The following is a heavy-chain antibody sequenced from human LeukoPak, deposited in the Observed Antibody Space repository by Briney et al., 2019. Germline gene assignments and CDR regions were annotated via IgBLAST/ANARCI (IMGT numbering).Heavy chain of an antibody. CDR1: GVSISQNY. J-gene: IGHJ3*02. CDR3: ATSIGSKNAFHI. CDR2: VSYIGGT. V-gene: IGHV4-59*08. Sequence: SETLSLTCTVSGVSISQNYWTWIRQSPGKGLEWIGFVSYIGGTRYNPSLKGRLSLSIDTSKNQFSLDLTSVTASDTAVYYCATSIGSKNAFHIWGRGTAVTVSS. D-gene: IGHD4-11*01.